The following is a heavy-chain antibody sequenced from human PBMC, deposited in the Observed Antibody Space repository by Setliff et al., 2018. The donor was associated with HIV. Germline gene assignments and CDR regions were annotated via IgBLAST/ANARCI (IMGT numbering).Heavy chain of an antibody. D-gene: IGHD3-3*01. CDR2: ISYDGSNE. J-gene: IGHJ6*02. CDR1: GFTFSDYV. Sequence: PGGSLRLSCAASGFTFSDYVMYWVRQAPGKGLEWVTGISYDGSNESYADSVKGRFTISRDNSKNTLYLQMNSLRAEDTAVYYCARATYYDCWRGNLYGMDDWGQGTAVTVSS. CDR3: ARATYYDCWRGNLYGMDD. V-gene: IGHV3-30*03.